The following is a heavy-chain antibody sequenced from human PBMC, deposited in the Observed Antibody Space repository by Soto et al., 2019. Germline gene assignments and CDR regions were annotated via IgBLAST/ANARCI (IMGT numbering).Heavy chain of an antibody. D-gene: IGHD3-10*01. CDR1: GFTFSSYG. J-gene: IGHJ4*02. V-gene: IGHV3-30*18. CDR2: ISYDGSNK. Sequence: PGGSLRLSCAASGFTFSSYGMHWVRQAPGKGLEWVAVISYDGSNKYYADSAKGRFTISRDNSKNRLYLQMNSLRAEDTAVYYCAKVRAYYYGSGSPSYQPIFDYWGQGTLVTVSS. CDR3: AKVRAYYYGSGSPSYQPIFDY.